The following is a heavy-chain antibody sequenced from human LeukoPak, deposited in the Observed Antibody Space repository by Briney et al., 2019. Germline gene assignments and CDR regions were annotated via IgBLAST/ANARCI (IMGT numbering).Heavy chain of an antibody. D-gene: IGHD6-6*01. J-gene: IGHJ5*02. CDR2: ISGSSSYI. CDR1: GFAFSGYD. CDR3: ARGSSNVAARNNWFDP. Sequence: GGSLRLSCAASGFAFSGYDMNWVRQAPGKGLEWVSSISGSSSYIYYADSMKGRFTISRDNAKNSLYLQMNSLRAEDTAVYYCARGSSNVAARNNWFDPWGQGTLVTVSS. V-gene: IGHV3-21*01.